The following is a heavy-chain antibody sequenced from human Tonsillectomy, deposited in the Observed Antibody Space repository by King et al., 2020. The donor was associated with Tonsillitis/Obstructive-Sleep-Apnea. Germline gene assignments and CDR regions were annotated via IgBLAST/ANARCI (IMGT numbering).Heavy chain of an antibody. Sequence: VQLVESGGGLAQPGGSLRLSCAVSGFRFSSYSMNWVRQAPGKGLEWFSYISSSGSSIHYADSAKGRFILSRDNTKNPLDLQMNSLRDEDSGIYYCARDRPYIAAAMNFWGQGTLVIVSS. CDR3: ARDRPYIAAAMNF. CDR1: GFRFSSYS. CDR2: ISSSGSSI. J-gene: IGHJ4*02. V-gene: IGHV3-48*02. D-gene: IGHD6-13*01.